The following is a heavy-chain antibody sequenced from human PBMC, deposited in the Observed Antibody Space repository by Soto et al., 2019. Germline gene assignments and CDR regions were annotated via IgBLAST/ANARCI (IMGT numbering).Heavy chain of an antibody. CDR2: IKQDGSEK. CDR1: GFTFSSYW. Sequence: GESLKISCAASGFTFSSYWMSWVRQAPGKGLEWVANIKQDGSEKYYVDSVKGRFTISRDNAKNSLYLQMNSLRAEDTAVYYCARRLLWFGESESYYFDYWGQGTLVTVSS. D-gene: IGHD3-10*01. J-gene: IGHJ4*02. CDR3: ARRLLWFGESESYYFDY. V-gene: IGHV3-7*05.